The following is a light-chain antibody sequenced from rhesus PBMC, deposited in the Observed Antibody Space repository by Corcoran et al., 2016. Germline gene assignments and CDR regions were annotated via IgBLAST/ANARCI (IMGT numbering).Light chain of an antibody. J-gene: IGKJ4*01. Sequence: DIVMTQSPDSLAVSLGERVTINCKSSQSLLYSSNNKNYLAWYQQKLGQAPNLLIYWASARESGVPNRFSGSGSGTDFTLPISGLQAEDVAGYYCQQYYSTPLTFGGGTKVEIK. V-gene: IGKV4-1*01. CDR1: QSLLYSSNNKNY. CDR2: WAS. CDR3: QQYYSTPLT.